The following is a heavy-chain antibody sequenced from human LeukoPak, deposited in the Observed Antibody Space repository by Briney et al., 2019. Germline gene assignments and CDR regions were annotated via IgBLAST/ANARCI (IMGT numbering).Heavy chain of an antibody. Sequence: SETLSLTCTVSGGSISSYYWNWIRQPPGKGLEWIGYIFYTGSTNYNPSLKSRVTISVDRSKNQFSLKLSSVTAADTAVYYCARDHVGAKWFDPWGQGTLVTVSS. CDR2: IFYTGST. CDR3: ARDHVGAKWFDP. V-gene: IGHV4-59*12. J-gene: IGHJ5*02. CDR1: GGSISSYY. D-gene: IGHD1-26*01.